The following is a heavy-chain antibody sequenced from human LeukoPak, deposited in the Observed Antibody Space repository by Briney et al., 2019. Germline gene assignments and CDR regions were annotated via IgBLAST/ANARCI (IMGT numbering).Heavy chain of an antibody. J-gene: IGHJ4*02. V-gene: IGHV3-21*01. CDR1: GFTASSNY. Sequence: GGSLRLSRAASGFTASSNYMSWVRQAPGEGLGWVSSISSSSSYIYYADSVKGGYTISRDNAKNSLYLQMNSLRAEDTAVYYCARGYDFWSGPFDYWGQGTLVTVSS. CDR2: ISSSSSYI. CDR3: ARGYDFWSGPFDY. D-gene: IGHD3-3*01.